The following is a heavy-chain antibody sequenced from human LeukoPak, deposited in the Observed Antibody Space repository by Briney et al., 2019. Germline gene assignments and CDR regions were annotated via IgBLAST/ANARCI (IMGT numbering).Heavy chain of an antibody. D-gene: IGHD4-23*01. V-gene: IGHV3-30*02. J-gene: IGHJ6*03. CDR2: IRYDGSNK. Sequence: GGSLRLSCAASEFTFSSYGMHWVRQAPGKGLEWVAFIRYDGSNKYYADSVKGRFTISRDNSKNTLYLQMNSLRAEDTAVYYCARGLGTTVVTYYYYYMDVWGKGTTVTISS. CDR1: EFTFSSYG. CDR3: ARGLGTTVVTYYYYYMDV.